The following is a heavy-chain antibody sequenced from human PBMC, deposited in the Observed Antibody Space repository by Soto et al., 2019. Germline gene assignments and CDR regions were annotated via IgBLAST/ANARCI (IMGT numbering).Heavy chain of an antibody. J-gene: IGHJ3*02. D-gene: IGHD2-21*02. V-gene: IGHV2-5*02. CDR3: AHMDVVTAPEAFDI. CDR1: GFSLNSAGVA. CDR2: IYWDDDK. Sequence: QITLKESGPALVKPTQPLTLTCTFSGFSLNSAGVAVGWVRQPPGKTLERVALIYWDDDKRYSPSLESRLPITKHTSKNPVVLSMTNMDPVDTATYYCAHMDVVTAPEAFDIWGQGTMVTVSS.